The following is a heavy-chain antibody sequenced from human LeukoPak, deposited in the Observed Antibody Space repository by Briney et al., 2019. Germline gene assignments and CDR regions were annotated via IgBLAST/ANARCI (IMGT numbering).Heavy chain of an antibody. J-gene: IGHJ4*02. V-gene: IGHV4-38-2*02. CDR2: IYHSGST. CDR1: GYSISSGYY. CDR3: ARATQGDDFWSSYYFDY. Sequence: SETLSLTCTVSGYSISSGYYWGWIRQPPGKGLEWIGSIYHSGSTYYNPSLKSRVTISVDTSKNQFSLKLSSVTAADTAVYYCARATQGDDFWSSYYFDYWGQGTLVTVSS. D-gene: IGHD3-3*01.